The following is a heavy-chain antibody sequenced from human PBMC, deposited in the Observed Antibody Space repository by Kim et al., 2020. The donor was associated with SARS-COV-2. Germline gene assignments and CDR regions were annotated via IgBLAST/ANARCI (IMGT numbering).Heavy chain of an antibody. Sequence: TYYATSVKGRFTTSRDNSKNTLYLQMNSLRAEDTAVYYCARDRGSYGMDVWGQGTTVTVSS. V-gene: IGHV3-66*01. CDR3: ARDRGSYGMDV. D-gene: IGHD3-10*01. J-gene: IGHJ6*02. CDR2: T.